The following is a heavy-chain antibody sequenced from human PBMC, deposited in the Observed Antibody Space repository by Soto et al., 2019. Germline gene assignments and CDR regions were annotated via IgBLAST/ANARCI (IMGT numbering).Heavy chain of an antibody. J-gene: IGHJ4*02. CDR1: GGSISSSSYY. D-gene: IGHD3-9*01. V-gene: IGHV4-39*01. CDR2: IYYSGST. CDR3: ARQPSILPGYSGYFDY. Sequence: PSETLSLTCTVSGGSISSSSYYWGWIRQPPGKGLEWIGSIYYSGSTYYNPSLKSRVTISVDTSKNQFSLKLSSVTAADTAVYYCARQPSILPGYSGYFDYWGQGTLVTVSS.